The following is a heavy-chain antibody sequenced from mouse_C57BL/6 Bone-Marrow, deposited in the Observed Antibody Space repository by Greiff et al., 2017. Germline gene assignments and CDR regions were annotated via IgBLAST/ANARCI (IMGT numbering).Heavy chain of an antibody. CDR3: ARDARYGSAQDAMDY. CDR1: GFTFSDFY. CDR2: SRNKANDYTT. Sequence: EVKVVESGGGLVQSGRSLRLSCATSGFTFSDFYMEWVRQAPGKGLEWIAASRNKANDYTTEYSASVKGRFIVSRDTSQSILYLQMNALRAEDTAVYYCARDARYGSAQDAMDYWGQGTSVTVSS. D-gene: IGHD2-10*02. J-gene: IGHJ4*01. V-gene: IGHV7-1*01.